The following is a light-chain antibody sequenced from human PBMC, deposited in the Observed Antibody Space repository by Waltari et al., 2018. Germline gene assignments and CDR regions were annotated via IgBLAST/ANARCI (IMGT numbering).Light chain of an antibody. Sequence: SYNLTQPPSVSVSPGQTTSITCSGYNLGEKPVCWYQQKPGQSPVLVIYADYKRPAGIPERFSGANSGNRATLTISGTQPMDEADYYCQAWDSGAAYVFGTGTKVTVL. V-gene: IGLV3-1*01. CDR1: NLGEKP. CDR3: QAWDSGAAYV. J-gene: IGLJ1*01. CDR2: ADY.